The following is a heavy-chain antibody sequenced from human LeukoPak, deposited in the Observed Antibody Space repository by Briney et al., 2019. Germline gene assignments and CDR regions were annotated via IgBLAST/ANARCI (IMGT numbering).Heavy chain of an antibody. V-gene: IGHV3-20*04. CDR2: IHWNGDTT. CDR3: ARGLRYYYYYYMYV. J-gene: IGHJ6*03. Sequence: GGSLRLSCAASGFTFDDYGMNWVRQAPGKGLEWISGIHWNGDTTNYAASVEGRFTISRDNAKNSLYLQMNSLRAEDTALYYCARGLRYYYYYYMYVWGKGTKVTVSS. D-gene: IGHD3-9*01. CDR1: GFTFDDYG.